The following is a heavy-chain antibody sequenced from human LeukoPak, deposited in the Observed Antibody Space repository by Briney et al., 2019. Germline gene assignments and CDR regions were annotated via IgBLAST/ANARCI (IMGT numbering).Heavy chain of an antibody. CDR3: ASFLATPYYYYMDV. CDR2: IYTSGST. V-gene: IGHV4-4*07. J-gene: IGHJ6*03. D-gene: IGHD5-24*01. Sequence: KPSETLSLTCTVSGGSISSYYWSWIRQPAGKGLEWIGRIYTSGSTNYNPSLKSRVTISVDTSKNQFSLKLSSVTAADTAVYYCASFLATPYYYYMDVWGKGTTVTVSS. CDR1: GGSISSYY.